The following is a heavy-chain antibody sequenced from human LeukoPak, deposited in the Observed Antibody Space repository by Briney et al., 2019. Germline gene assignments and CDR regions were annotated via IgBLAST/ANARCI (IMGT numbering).Heavy chain of an antibody. CDR2: ISGSGGST. D-gene: IGHD6-19*01. CDR1: GFTFSSYG. Sequence: GGSLRLSCAASGFTFSSYGMSWVRQAPGKGLEWVSAISGSGGSTYYADSVKGRFTISRDNSKNTLYLQMNSLRAEDTAVYYCAKFISSGWYSHFDYWGQGTLVTVSS. CDR3: AKFISSGWYSHFDY. J-gene: IGHJ4*02. V-gene: IGHV3-23*01.